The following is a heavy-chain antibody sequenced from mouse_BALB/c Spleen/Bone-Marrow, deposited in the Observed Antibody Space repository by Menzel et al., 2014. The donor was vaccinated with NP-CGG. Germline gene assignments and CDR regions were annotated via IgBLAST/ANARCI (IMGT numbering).Heavy chain of an antibody. D-gene: IGHD2-10*02. CDR3: NEGYGNYGY. V-gene: IGHV14-4*02. CDR1: GFNIKDYY. CDR2: IDPENGDT. J-gene: IGHJ2*01. Sequence: VQLKESGAELVRSGASVKLSCTASGFNIKDYYMHWVKRRPEQGLEWIGWIDPENGDTEYAPKFQGKATMTADTSSNTAYLQLSSLTSEDTAVYYCNEGYGNYGYWGQGTTLTVSS.